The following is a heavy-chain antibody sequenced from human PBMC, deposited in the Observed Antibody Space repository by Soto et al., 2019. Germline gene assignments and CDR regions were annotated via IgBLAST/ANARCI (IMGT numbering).Heavy chain of an antibody. CDR2: IQSGGPT. Sequence: PGGSLRLSCVGSGFTFSTYSMNWVRQAPGKGLEWVSLIQSGGPTYYADSVKGRFTISRDTSENTLHLQMDSLRAEDTAVYYCARDVVLCDGGRCYGVPLDVRGKGTTVTVSS. D-gene: IGHD2-15*01. CDR1: GFTFSTYS. V-gene: IGHV3-66*01. CDR3: ARDVVLCDGGRCYGVPLDV. J-gene: IGHJ6*04.